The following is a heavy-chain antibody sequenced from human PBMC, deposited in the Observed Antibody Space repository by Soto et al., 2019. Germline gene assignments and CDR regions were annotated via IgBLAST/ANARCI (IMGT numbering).Heavy chain of an antibody. V-gene: IGHV4-4*02. CDR2: IYHSGTT. D-gene: IGHD6-19*01. Sequence: QVHLQESGPGLVKPSGTLSLTCAVSGGSITTNWWSWVHQPPGKGLEWIGEIYHSGTTNYNPSLRGRVTISVDKSNNQFSLTLNSVTAADSAIYYCARHIAVPRTRGSDYWGKGNLVTVSS. CDR1: GGSITTNW. J-gene: IGHJ4*02. CDR3: ARHIAVPRTRGSDY.